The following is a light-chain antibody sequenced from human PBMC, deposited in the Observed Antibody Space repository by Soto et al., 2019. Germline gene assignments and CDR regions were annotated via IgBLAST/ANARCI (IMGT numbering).Light chain of an antibody. CDR3: QQYSNWPWT. CDR1: QSVASN. Sequence: ERVMTQSPATLSLSPGERATLSCRASQSVASNLAWYQQRRGQDPRLLLYGASTRATGIPARFSGSGSGTEFTLTISSLQSEDFAVYYCQQYSNWPWTFGQGTKVEIK. J-gene: IGKJ1*01. CDR2: GAS. V-gene: IGKV3-15*01.